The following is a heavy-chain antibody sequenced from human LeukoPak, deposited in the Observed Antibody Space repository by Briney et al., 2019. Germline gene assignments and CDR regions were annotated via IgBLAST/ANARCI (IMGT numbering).Heavy chain of an antibody. CDR2: ISHDGSNK. V-gene: IGHV3-30-3*01. J-gene: IGHJ4*02. CDR3: AKDLGSGSYFENGVFDY. D-gene: IGHD3-10*01. Sequence: GGSLRLSCAASGFTFSSYPMHWVRQAPGLGLQWVAVISHDGSNKYYEDSVKGRFTISRDNSKNTLYLQMNSLRAEDTAVYYCAKDLGSGSYFENGVFDYWGQGTLVTVSS. CDR1: GFTFSSYP.